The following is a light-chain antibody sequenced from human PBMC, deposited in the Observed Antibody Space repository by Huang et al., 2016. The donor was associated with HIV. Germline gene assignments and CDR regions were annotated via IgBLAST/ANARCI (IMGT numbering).Light chain of an antibody. Sequence: DIQMTQSPSSLSASIGDRVTITCRASRHIYSYLNWYQHRPGKAPKRLIYDAANLEVGGPSRFSGSGSGRNFTLIISSLQPEDFATYYCQQYDSLPRTFGPGTKV. CDR3: QQYDSLPRT. CDR2: DAA. V-gene: IGKV1-33*01. J-gene: IGKJ3*01. CDR1: RHIYSY.